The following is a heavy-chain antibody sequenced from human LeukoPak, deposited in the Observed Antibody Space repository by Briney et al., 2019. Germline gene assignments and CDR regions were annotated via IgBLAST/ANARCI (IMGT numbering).Heavy chain of an antibody. J-gene: IGHJ4*02. V-gene: IGHV3-30*02. D-gene: IGHD3-10*01. CDR2: IRYDGSNK. CDR1: GFTFSSYA. CDR3: AKDAANDYYGSGSYYYFDY. Sequence: GGSLRLSCAASGFTFSSYAMHWVRQAPGKGLEWVAFIRYDGSNKYYADSVKGRFTISRDNSKNTLYLQMNSLRAEDTAVYYCAKDAANDYYGSGSYYYFDYWGQGTLVTVSS.